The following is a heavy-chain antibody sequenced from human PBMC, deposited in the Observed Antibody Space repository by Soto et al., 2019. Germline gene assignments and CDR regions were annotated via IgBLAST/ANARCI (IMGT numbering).Heavy chain of an antibody. V-gene: IGHV3-23*01. CDR1: GFTFSNFV. Sequence: VHLLESGGGLVQPGGSLRLSCAASGFTFSNFVMNWVRQAPGKGLEWVSTISGSGDTTYYADSVRGRFTISRDNSKNTLSLEMNSLRAEDTAIYYCAKDLDASGWFEDNWFDPWGQGTLVTVSS. D-gene: IGHD6-19*01. J-gene: IGHJ5*02. CDR3: AKDLDASGWFEDNWFDP. CDR2: ISGSGDTT.